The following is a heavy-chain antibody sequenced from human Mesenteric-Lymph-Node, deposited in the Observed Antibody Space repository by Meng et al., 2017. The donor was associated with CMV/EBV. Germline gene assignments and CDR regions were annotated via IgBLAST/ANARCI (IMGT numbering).Heavy chain of an antibody. CDR2: INPNSGGT. D-gene: IGHD2/OR15-2a*01. CDR1: GYTFTGYD. Sequence: ASVKVSCKASGYTFTGYDIHWARQAPGQGPEWMGWINPNSGGTKYAQRFQGRVTMTRDTSINTAYMELSRLRSDDTAVYYCARDNTQIDYWGQGTLVTVSS. V-gene: IGHV1-2*02. J-gene: IGHJ4*02. CDR3: ARDNTQIDY.